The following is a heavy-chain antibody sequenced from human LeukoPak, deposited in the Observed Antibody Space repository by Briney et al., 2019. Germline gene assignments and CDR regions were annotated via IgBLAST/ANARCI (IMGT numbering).Heavy chain of an antibody. D-gene: IGHD1-26*01. Sequence: SETLSLTCTVSGGSISSNSYYWGWIRQPPGKGLEWIGSIYYGGTTNYNPSLKSQVTISVDTSKNQFSLRLSSVTAADTAVYYCARRRSGSYHLDYWGQGTLVTVSS. CDR2: IYYGGTT. CDR3: ARRRSGSYHLDY. CDR1: GGSISSNSYY. J-gene: IGHJ4*02. V-gene: IGHV4-39*01.